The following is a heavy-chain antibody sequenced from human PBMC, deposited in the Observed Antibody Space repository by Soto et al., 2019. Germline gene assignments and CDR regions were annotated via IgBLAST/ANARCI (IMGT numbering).Heavy chain of an antibody. D-gene: IGHD3-16*01. CDR3: AREVGDGDYYYYYYMDV. CDR2: IITILGIA. CDR1: GGTFSSYT. Sequence: QVQLVQSGAEVKKPGSSVKVSCKASGGTFSSYTISWVRQAPGQGLEWKGRIITILGIANYAQKFQGRVTITADKSTSTAYMELSSLRSEDTAVYYCAREVGDGDYYYYYYMDVWGKGTTVTVSS. V-gene: IGHV1-69*08. J-gene: IGHJ6*03.